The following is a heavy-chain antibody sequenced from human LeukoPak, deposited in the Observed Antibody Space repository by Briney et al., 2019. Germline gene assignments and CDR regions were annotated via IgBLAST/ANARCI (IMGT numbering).Heavy chain of an antibody. Sequence: SETLSLTCTVSGGSISSYYWSWIRQPPGKGLEWIGYIYYSGSTNYNPSLKSRVTISVDTSKNQFSLKLSSVTAADTAVYYCARGGGICCSSTSCYTNWFDPWGQGTLVTVSS. CDR1: GGSISSYY. V-gene: IGHV4-59*01. CDR2: IYYSGST. D-gene: IGHD2-2*02. J-gene: IGHJ5*02. CDR3: ARGGGICCSSTSCYTNWFDP.